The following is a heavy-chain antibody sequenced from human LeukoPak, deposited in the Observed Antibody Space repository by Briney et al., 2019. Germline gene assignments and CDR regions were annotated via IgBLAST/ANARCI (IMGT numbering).Heavy chain of an antibody. J-gene: IGHJ4*02. V-gene: IGHV4-59*01. CDR1: GGSISRDY. CDR3: ARAYFGSGYYHLDH. Sequence: SETLSLTCTVSGGSISRDYWSWIRQPPGKGLEWIGYIYYSGITYYNPSLKSRATISVDTSKNQFSLRLNSVTAADTAVYYCARAYFGSGYYHLDHWGQGTLVTVSS. D-gene: IGHD3-10*01. CDR2: IYYSGIT.